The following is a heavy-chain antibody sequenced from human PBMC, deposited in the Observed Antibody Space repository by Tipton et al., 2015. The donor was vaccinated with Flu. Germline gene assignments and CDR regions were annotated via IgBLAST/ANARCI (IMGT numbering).Heavy chain of an antibody. CDR1: GFTVSSNS. J-gene: IGHJ6*02. Sequence: SPRLSCAASGFTVSSNSMSWVRQAPGKGLEWISLIYSAGSTYYADSVKGRFTISRDNSKNTVFLQMNTLRAEDTAVYYCARVLSSEYYYGMDVWGQGTTVTVSS. V-gene: IGHV3-53*01. CDR2: IYSAGST. D-gene: IGHD3-16*02. CDR3: ARVLSSEYYYGMDV.